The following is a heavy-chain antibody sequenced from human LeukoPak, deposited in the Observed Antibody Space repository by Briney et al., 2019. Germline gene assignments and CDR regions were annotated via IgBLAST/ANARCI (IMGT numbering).Heavy chain of an antibody. D-gene: IGHD3-22*01. CDR3: ASYSYYYDSSGYFDY. V-gene: IGHV4-59*01. CDR2: IYYSGST. Sequence: SETLSLTCTVSGGSISSYYWSWIRQPPGKGLEWIGYIYYSGSTNYNPSLKSRVTISVDTSKNQFSLKLSSVAAADTAVYYCASYSYYYDSSGYFDYWGQGTLVTVSS. J-gene: IGHJ4*02. CDR1: GGSISSYY.